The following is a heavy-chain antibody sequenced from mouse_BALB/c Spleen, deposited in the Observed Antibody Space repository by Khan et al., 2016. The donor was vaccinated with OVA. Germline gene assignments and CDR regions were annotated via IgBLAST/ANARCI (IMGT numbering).Heavy chain of an antibody. CDR3: ARGNYYGYYFDY. V-gene: IGHV3-2*02. CDR2: ISYSGVT. CDR1: GYSITSGYA. Sequence: EVKLLESGPGLVKPSQSLSLTCTVTGYSITSGYAWNWIRQFQGNKLEWMGYISYSGVTSYTPSLKSRISITRDTSKNQFFLQLNSVTTEDTATYYCARGNYYGYYFDYWGQGTTLTVSS. D-gene: IGHD1-1*01. J-gene: IGHJ2*01.